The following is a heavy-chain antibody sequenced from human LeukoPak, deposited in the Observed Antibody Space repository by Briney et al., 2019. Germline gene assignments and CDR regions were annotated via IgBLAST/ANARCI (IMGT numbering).Heavy chain of an antibody. D-gene: IGHD3-22*01. Sequence: GGSLRLSCAASGFTFGNYAMHWVRQAPGKGLEWVALISYDGSNKYYADSVQGRFTISRANSKNTQYLQMNSLRAEDTAVYYCAKDGNYSDSSGYPSYYFDYWGQGTLVTVSS. CDR2: ISYDGSNK. J-gene: IGHJ4*02. CDR3: AKDGNYSDSSGYPSYYFDY. CDR1: GFTFGNYA. V-gene: IGHV3-30-3*01.